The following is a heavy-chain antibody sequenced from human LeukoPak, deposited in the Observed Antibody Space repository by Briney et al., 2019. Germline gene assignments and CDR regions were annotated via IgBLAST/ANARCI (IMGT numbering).Heavy chain of an antibody. D-gene: IGHD3-10*01. V-gene: IGHV1-18*01. CDR3: ARGVEYYTSGSYLDY. J-gene: IGHJ4*02. CDR1: GYTFTSYG. Sequence: ASVKVSCKTSGYTFTSYGISWVRQAPGQGLEWMGWISAYNGNTDYAQRLQGRVTMTTDTSTNTAYMSLRSLRSDDTAVYYCARGVEYYTSGSYLDYWGQGTLVTVSS. CDR2: ISAYNGNT.